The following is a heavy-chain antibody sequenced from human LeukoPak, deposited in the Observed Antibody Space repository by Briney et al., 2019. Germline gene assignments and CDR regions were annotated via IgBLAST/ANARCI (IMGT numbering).Heavy chain of an antibody. D-gene: IGHD1-26*01. CDR2: IKQDGYEK. V-gene: IGHV3-7*01. J-gene: IGHJ4*02. Sequence: GGSLRLSCVASGFPFSGYWMSWVRQTPEKGLEWVANIKQDGYEKYYVDSVKGRFTISRDNAKNSLYLQMNSLRADDTAIYYCARDKIVGPTTLDYWGQGTLVTVSS. CDR3: ARDKIVGPTTLDY. CDR1: GFPFSGYW.